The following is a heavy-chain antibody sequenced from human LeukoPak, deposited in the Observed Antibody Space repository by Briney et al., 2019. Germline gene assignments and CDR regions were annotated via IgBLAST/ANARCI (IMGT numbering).Heavy chain of an antibody. CDR1: GFTFSSYG. D-gene: IGHD6-13*01. CDR3: AREGPRIAAAGSNYYYYGMDV. J-gene: IGHJ6*04. Sequence: GGSLRLSCAASGFTFSSYGMHWVRQAPGKGLEWVSVIWYDGSNKYYADSVKGRFTISRDNSKNTLYLQMNSLRAEDTAVYYCAREGPRIAAAGSNYYYYGMDVWGKGTTVTVSS. CDR2: IWYDGSNK. V-gene: IGHV3-33*01.